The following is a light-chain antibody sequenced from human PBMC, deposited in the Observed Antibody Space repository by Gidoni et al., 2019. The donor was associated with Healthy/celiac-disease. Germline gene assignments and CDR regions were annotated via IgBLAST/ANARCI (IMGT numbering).Light chain of an antibody. CDR1: SLRSYY. CDR2: GKN. Sequence: SSVLTQHSAVSSALGQTVRITCQGDSLRSYYASWYQQKPGQAPVLVIYGKNNRPSGIPDRFSGSSSGNTASLTITGAQAEDEADYDCNSRDSSGNHVVFGGGTKLTVL. V-gene: IGLV3-19*01. CDR3: NSRDSSGNHVV. J-gene: IGLJ2*01.